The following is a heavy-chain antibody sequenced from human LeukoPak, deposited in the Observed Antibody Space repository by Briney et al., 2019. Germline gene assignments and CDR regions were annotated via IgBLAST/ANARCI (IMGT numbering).Heavy chain of an antibody. J-gene: IGHJ3*02. Sequence: PGGSLRLSCAASGFTFSSYDMHWVRQATGKGLEWVSAIGTAGDTYYPGSVKGRFTISRENAKNSLYLQMNSLRAGDTAVYYCARGGTVTSSSWSGGASDIWGQGTMVTVSS. D-gene: IGHD6-13*01. CDR1: GFTFSSYD. CDR3: ARGGTVTSSSWSGGASDI. CDR2: IGTAGDT. V-gene: IGHV3-13*01.